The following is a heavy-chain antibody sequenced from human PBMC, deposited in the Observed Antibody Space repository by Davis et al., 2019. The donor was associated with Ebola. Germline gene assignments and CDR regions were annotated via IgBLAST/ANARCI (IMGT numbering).Heavy chain of an antibody. CDR3: ARVGSEDYTNYVRTYYFDY. CDR1: GGSIDISGYY. CDR2: IYYSGST. J-gene: IGHJ4*02. Sequence: MPSETLSLTCTVSGGSIDISGYYWGWIRQPPGKGLEWIGNIYYSGSTHYNPSLKSRVTISVDTSKNQFSLKLSSVTAADTAVYYCARVGSEDYTNYVRTYYFDYWGQGTLVTVSS. V-gene: IGHV4-39*01. D-gene: IGHD4-11*01.